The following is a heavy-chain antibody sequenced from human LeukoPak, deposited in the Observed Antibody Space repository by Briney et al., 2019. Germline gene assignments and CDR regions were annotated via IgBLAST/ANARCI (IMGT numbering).Heavy chain of an antibody. V-gene: IGHV4-30-4*08. D-gene: IGHD3-10*01. CDR2: IYYSGST. CDR1: GGSISSGDYY. CDR3: ASGGEASSNYYYYYYMDV. Sequence: PSQTLSLTCTVSGGSISSGDYYWSWIRQPLGKGLEWIGYIYYSGSTYYNPSLKSRVTISVDTSKNQFSLKLSSVTAADTAVYYCASGGEASSNYYYYYYMDVWGKGTTVTVSS. J-gene: IGHJ6*03.